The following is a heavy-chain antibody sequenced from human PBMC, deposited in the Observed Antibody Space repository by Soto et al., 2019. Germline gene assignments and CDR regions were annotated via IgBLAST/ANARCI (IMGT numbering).Heavy chain of an antibody. D-gene: IGHD3-16*02. CDR1: GGTFNTYT. Sequence: QVHLVQSGAELKQPGSSVTVSCKSSGGTFNTYTFSWVRQFPGQGLEWMGSVPPILGSINYAPAFQGRLSISADESSPTVYIELSGLTSQDTATYYSGRSPRYSFPTSDPLANGGQGPLVTASS. CDR2: VPPILGSI. J-gene: IGHJ1*01. CDR3: GRSPRYSFPTSDPLAN. V-gene: IGHV1-69*11.